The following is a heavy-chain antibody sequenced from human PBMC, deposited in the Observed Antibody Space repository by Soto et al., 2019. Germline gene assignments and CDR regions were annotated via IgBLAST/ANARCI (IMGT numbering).Heavy chain of an antibody. CDR1: GFTFSSYG. V-gene: IGHV3-33*01. Sequence: QVQLVESGGGVVQPGRSLRLSCAASGFTFSSYGMHWFRQAQGKGLEWVAIIWYDESNKYYADSVKGRFTVSRDNSKNTLYLQMNSLRAEDTAVYYCARTHSSGRLTKFDCWGQGTLVTVSS. D-gene: IGHD6-19*01. CDR3: ARTHSSGRLTKFDC. CDR2: IWYDESNK. J-gene: IGHJ4*02.